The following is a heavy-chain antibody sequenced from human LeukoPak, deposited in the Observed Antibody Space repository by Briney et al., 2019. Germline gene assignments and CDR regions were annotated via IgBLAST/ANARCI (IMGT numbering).Heavy chain of an antibody. Sequence: GGSLRLSCAASGFTFSNYAMSWVRQAPGKGLEWVSAISGSASSTYHADSVKGRFTISRDNSKNTLYLQMNSLRAEDTAVYYCAKASAPGGLRYFDWLPGEDYWGQGTLVTVSS. CDR2: ISGSASST. J-gene: IGHJ4*02. CDR3: AKASAPGGLRYFDWLPGEDY. D-gene: IGHD3-9*01. CDR1: GFTFSNYA. V-gene: IGHV3-23*01.